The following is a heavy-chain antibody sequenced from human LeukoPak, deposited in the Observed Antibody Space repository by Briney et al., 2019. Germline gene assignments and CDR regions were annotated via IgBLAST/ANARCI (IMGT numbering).Heavy chain of an antibody. CDR2: INPNSGGT. J-gene: IGHJ4*02. CDR3: ATIGYNHYFDY. V-gene: IGHV1-2*02. CDR1: GYTFTDYY. D-gene: IGHD5-24*01. Sequence: GASVKVSCKASGYTFTDYYLHWVRQAPGQGLEWMGWINPNSGGTNYAQTFQGRVTMTRDTSITTAYLELSRLSSDDTAVYYGATIGYNHYFDYWGQGTLVTVSS.